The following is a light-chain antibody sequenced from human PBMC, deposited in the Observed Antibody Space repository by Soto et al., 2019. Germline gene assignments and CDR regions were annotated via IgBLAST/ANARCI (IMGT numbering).Light chain of an antibody. CDR1: NIGSKS. Sequence: SSELTQPPSVSVAPGKTARITCGGNNIGSKSVHWYQQKPGQAPVLVIYYDSDRPSGIPERFSGSNSGNTATLTISRVEAGDEADYYCQVWDSSSDHPRGVFGGGTKLTVL. CDR2: YDS. V-gene: IGLV3-21*04. CDR3: QVWDSSSDHPRGV. J-gene: IGLJ2*01.